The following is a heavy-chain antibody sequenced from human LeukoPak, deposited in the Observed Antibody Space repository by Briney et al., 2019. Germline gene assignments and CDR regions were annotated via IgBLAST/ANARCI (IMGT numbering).Heavy chain of an antibody. Sequence: GGSLRLSCAASGFTFSSYSMNWVRQAPGKGLDWVSSISSSSSYIYYADSVKGRFTISRDNAKNSLYLQMNSLRAEDTAVYYCARGNGDSVPIDAFDIWGQGTMVTVSS. J-gene: IGHJ3*02. V-gene: IGHV3-21*01. CDR2: ISSSSSYI. CDR1: GFTFSSYS. CDR3: ARGNGDSVPIDAFDI. D-gene: IGHD4-17*01.